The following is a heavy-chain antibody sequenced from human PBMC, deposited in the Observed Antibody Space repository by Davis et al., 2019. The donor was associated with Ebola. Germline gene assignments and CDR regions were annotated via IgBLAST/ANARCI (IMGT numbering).Heavy chain of an antibody. V-gene: IGHV3-7*03. D-gene: IGHD4-11*01. CDR2: IKQDGSEK. CDR3: ARDSITVTTILVGYGMDV. CDR1: GFTFSSYW. J-gene: IGHJ6*04. Sequence: GESLKISCAASGFTFSSYWMSWVRQAPGKGLEWVANIKQDGSEKYYVDSVKGRFTISRDNAKNSLYLQMNSLRAEDTAVYYCARDSITVTTILVGYGMDVWGKGTTVTVSS.